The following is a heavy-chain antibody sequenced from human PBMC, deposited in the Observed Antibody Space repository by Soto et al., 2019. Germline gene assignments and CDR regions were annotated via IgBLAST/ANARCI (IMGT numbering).Heavy chain of an antibody. V-gene: IGHV3-15*07. CDR3: TQIAVAGYLYYDY. D-gene: IGHD6-19*01. J-gene: IGHJ4*02. CDR2: IKSKTEGGTK. Sequence: EVQLVESGGGLVKPGGSLRLSCAASGFTFSNAWMNWVRQAPGKGLEWVGRIKSKTEGGTKDYAEPVKGRFTISRHNSNNTLNLQMNSLKTENAAVYNWTQIAVAGYLYYDYWGQGILVNLSS. CDR1: GFTFSNAW.